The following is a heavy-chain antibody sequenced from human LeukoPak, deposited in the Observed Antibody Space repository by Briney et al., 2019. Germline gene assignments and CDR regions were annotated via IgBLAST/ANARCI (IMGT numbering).Heavy chain of an antibody. J-gene: IGHJ5*02. D-gene: IGHD3-22*01. Sequence: SETLSLTCTVSGDSISSYYWSWIRQPPGKGLEWIGYIYYSGRTNYNPSLKSRVTISVDTSKNQFSLKLSSVTAADTAVYYCARASANYYDSSGYYPMVGWFDPWGQGTLVTVSS. CDR3: ARASANYYDSSGYYPMVGWFDP. CDR2: IYYSGRT. CDR1: GDSISSYY. V-gene: IGHV4-59*01.